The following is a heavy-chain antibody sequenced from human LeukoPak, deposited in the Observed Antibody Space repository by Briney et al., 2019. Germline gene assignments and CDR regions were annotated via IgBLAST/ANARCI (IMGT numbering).Heavy chain of an antibody. V-gene: IGHV1-69*13. D-gene: IGHD2-2*01. Sequence: ASVKVSCKASGYTFTSYDINWVRQAPGQGLEWMGGIIPIFGTTNYAQKFQGRVTITADDSTRTVYMEVSSLRSDDTAVYYCARAPSVTAPGDSDIVIIPAALDYWGQGTLVTVSS. CDR2: IIPIFGTT. CDR1: GYTFTSYD. J-gene: IGHJ4*02. CDR3: ARAPSVTAPGDSDIVIIPAALDY.